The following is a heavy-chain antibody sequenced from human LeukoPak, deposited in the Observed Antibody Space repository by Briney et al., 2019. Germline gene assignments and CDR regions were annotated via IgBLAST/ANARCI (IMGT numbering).Heavy chain of an antibody. D-gene: IGHD5-24*01. V-gene: IGHV3-30*02. CDR1: GFTFSSYG. CDR3: SRRDGYNYDY. J-gene: IGHJ4*01. CDR2: IRYDGSNK. Sequence: GGSLRLSCAASGFTFSSYGMHWVRQAPGKGLEWVAFIRYDGSNKYYADSVKGRFTISRDNSKNTLYLQMNSLRAEDTAVYYCSRRDGYNYDYWCHGTLVNVSS.